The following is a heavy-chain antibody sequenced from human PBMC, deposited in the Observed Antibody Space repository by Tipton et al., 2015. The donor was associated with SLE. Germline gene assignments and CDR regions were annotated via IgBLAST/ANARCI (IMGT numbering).Heavy chain of an antibody. CDR1: GGSINSYY. CDR2: IHSSGST. J-gene: IGHJ6*03. D-gene: IGHD3-10*01. Sequence: TLSLTCTVSGGSINSYYWSWIRQPPGKGLEWIGYIHSSGSTNYNSSLASRVTISVDTSRNQFSLKLTSVTAADTAVYYCARSSATGFYYMDVWGKGTTVTVSS. V-gene: IGHV4-59*01. CDR3: ARSSATGFYYMDV.